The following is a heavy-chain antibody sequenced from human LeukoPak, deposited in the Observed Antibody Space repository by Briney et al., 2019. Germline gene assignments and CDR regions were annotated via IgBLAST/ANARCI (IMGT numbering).Heavy chain of an antibody. D-gene: IGHD1-1*01. Sequence: SETLSLTCSVSGASFSTNYWSWLRQPPGRGLEWIAYVFDSGSTNYNPSLKSRVTISVDTSTKQFSLRLSSVTAADTAVYYCARLYQQSKWKYYYYYMDVWGKGTAVTVSS. J-gene: IGHJ6*03. CDR2: VFDSGST. V-gene: IGHV4-59*01. CDR3: ARLYQQSKWKYYYYYMDV. CDR1: GASFSTNY.